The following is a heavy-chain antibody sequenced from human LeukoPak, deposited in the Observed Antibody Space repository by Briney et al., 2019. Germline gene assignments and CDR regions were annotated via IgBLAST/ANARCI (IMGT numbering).Heavy chain of an antibody. Sequence: SQTLSLTCTVSGGAITSGGYSWNWIRQPPGKGLEWIGCIYDRGPAYYNPSLKSRFTISVDRPKNQFFLNVTSLIAADTAVYYCARSRQASGLFNSWGQGTLVVVSS. CDR3: ARSRQASGLFNS. J-gene: IGHJ5*01. CDR1: GGAITSGGYS. V-gene: IGHV4-30-2*01. CDR2: IYDRGPA. D-gene: IGHD3-10*01.